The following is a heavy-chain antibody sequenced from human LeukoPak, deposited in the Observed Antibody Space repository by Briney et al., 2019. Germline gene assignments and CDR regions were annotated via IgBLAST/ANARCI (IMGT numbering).Heavy chain of an antibody. J-gene: IGHJ3*01. CDR1: RGSINSDNYY. D-gene: IGHD3-10*01. CDR2: ISSSGTT. V-gene: IGHV4-61*02. CDR3: AREWSF. Sequence: PSETLSLTCIVSRGSINSDNYYWNWIRQPAGKGLEWIGRISSSGTTNYNPSLNSRVTISLDTSKNQFSLMLNSVTAADTAVYYCAREWSFWGQGTKVTVS.